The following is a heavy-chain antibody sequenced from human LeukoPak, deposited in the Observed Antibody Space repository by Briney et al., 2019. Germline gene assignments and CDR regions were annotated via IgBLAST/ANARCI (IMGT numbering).Heavy chain of an antibody. CDR2: IYTSGST. D-gene: IGHD1-26*01. V-gene: IGHV4-61*02. J-gene: IGHJ4*02. CDR3: ASLGADYYFDY. CDR1: GGSISSGSYY. Sequence: NPSETLSLTCTVSGGSISSGSYYWSWIRQPAGKGLEWIGRIYTSGSTNYNPSLKSRVTISVDTSKNQFSLKLSSVTAADTAVYYCASLGADYYFDYWGQGTLVTVFS.